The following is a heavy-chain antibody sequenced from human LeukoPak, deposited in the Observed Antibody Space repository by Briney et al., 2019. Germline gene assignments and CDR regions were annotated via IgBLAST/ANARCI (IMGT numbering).Heavy chain of an antibody. Sequence: GGSLRLSCAASGFTFSSYAMSWVRQAPGKGLEWVSAISGSGGSTYYADSVKGRFTISRDNSKNTLYLQMNSLRAEDTAVYYCXXXGSGSYYVEYYFDYWGQGTLVTVSS. CDR3: XXXGSGSYYVEYYFDY. J-gene: IGHJ4*02. CDR2: ISGSGGST. V-gene: IGHV3-23*01. CDR1: GFTFSSYA. D-gene: IGHD3-10*01.